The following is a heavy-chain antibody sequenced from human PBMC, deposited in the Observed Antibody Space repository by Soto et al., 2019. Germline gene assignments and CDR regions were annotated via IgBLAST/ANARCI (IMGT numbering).Heavy chain of an antibody. Sequence: SETLSLTCTVSGGSISSSSYYWGWIRQPPGKELEWIGSIYYSGSTYYNPSLKSRVTISVDTSKNQFSLKLSSVTAADTAVYYCARLGGPDVYSSSWYGLLPPYYYYYGMDVWGQGTTVTVSS. J-gene: IGHJ6*02. CDR1: GGSISSSSYY. CDR3: ARLGGPDVYSSSWYGLLPPYYYYYGMDV. D-gene: IGHD6-13*01. V-gene: IGHV4-39*01. CDR2: IYYSGST.